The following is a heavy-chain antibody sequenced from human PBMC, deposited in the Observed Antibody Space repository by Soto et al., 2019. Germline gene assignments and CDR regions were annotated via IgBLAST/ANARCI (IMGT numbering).Heavy chain of an antibody. CDR1: GFPFNSYS. D-gene: IGHD2-15*01. Sequence: GGSLRLSCAASGFPFNSYSMNWVRQAPGKGLEWVSNIVSTSATIYYADSVKGRFTISRDNAKNSLYLQMNSLRAEDTAVYYCARDSGYCSGANCYSRPPKYNYYMDVWGKGTTVTVSS. J-gene: IGHJ6*03. CDR2: IVSTSATI. CDR3: ARDSGYCSGANCYSRPPKYNYYMDV. V-gene: IGHV3-48*01.